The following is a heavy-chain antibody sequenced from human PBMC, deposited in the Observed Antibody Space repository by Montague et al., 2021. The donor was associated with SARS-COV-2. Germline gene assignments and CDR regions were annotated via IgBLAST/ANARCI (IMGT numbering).Heavy chain of an antibody. CDR3: ARAFDY. J-gene: IGHJ4*02. CDR1: GGSISSYY. V-gene: IGHV4-59*13. Sequence: SETRSLTCTVSGGSISSYYWSWIRQPPGKGLEWIGYMYYSGSTNYNTSLKSRVTLSVDTSKNQFSLKLSSVTAADTAVYYCARAFDYWGQGTLVTVSS. CDR2: MYYSGST.